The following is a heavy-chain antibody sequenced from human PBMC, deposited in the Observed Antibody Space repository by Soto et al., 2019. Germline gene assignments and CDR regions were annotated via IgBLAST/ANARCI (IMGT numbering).Heavy chain of an antibody. Sequence: EVQLVESGGGLVKPGGSLRLSCAASGFTFSSYSMNWVRQAPGKGLEWVSSISSSSSYIYYADSVKGRFTISRDNAKNSLYLQMNILRAEDTAVYYCARDDTAMAPGYYYYYGMDVWGQGTTVTVSS. J-gene: IGHJ6*02. D-gene: IGHD5-18*01. CDR2: ISSSSSYI. CDR3: ARDDTAMAPGYYYYYGMDV. V-gene: IGHV3-21*01. CDR1: GFTFSSYS.